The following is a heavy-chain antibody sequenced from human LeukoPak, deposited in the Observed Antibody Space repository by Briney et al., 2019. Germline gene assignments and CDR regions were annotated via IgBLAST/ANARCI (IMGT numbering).Heavy chain of an antibody. V-gene: IGHV3-21*01. CDR1: GFTFSSFG. CDR3: ARDVYDTTGYVYWYFDL. D-gene: IGHD3-22*01. J-gene: IGHJ2*01. Sequence: GRSLRLSCAASGFTFSSFGMHWVRQAPGKGLEWVSSISSSSSYIYYADSVKGRFTISRDNAKNSLYLQMNSLRAEDTAVYYCARDVYDTTGYVYWYFDLWGRGTLVTVSS. CDR2: ISSSSSYI.